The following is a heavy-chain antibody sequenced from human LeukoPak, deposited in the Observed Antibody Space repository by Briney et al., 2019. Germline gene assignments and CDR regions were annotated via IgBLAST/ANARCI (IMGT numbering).Heavy chain of an antibody. J-gene: IGHJ5*02. CDR1: GDSVSSNSAA. Sequence: SQTLSLTCAISGDSVSSNSAAWNWIRQSPSRGLEWLGRTYYRSKRYNDYAVSVKSRITINPDTSKNQFSLRVTSVTAADTAVYHCATTSQDYYDASGYPDRFDPWGQGTLVTVSS. CDR2: TYYRSKRYN. D-gene: IGHD3-22*01. V-gene: IGHV6-1*01. CDR3: ATTSQDYYDASGYPDRFDP.